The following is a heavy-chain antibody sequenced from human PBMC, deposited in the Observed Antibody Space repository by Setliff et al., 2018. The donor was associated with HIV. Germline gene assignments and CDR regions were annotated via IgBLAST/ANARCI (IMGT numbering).Heavy chain of an antibody. V-gene: IGHV3-48*01. J-gene: IGHJ4*02. CDR1: GFTFTNAW. CDR2: IRGKSDII. D-gene: IGHD3-22*01. Sequence: GGSLRLSCVASGFTFTNAWWNWVRQAPGKGLEWISHIRGKSDIIKYAESVMGRFTISRDNAKNSLYLEMNSLRAEDTAIYYCARDYNYIFDSWGQGVLVTVSS. CDR3: ARDYNYIFDS.